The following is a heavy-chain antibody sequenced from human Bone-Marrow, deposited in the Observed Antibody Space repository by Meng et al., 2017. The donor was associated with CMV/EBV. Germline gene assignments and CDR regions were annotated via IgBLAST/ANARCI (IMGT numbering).Heavy chain of an antibody. V-gene: IGHV1-2*02. CDR3: ARGPLPVNEYPKIVTYYYYGMDV. D-gene: IGHD2-2*01. CDR1: GYTFTGYY. CDR2: INPNSGGT. Sequence: VKVSCKASGYTFTGYYMHWVRQAPGQGLEWMGWINPNSGGTNYAQKFQGRVTMTRDTSISTAYMELSRLRSDDTAVYYCARGPLPVNEYPKIVTYYYYGMDVWGQGTTVTVSS. J-gene: IGHJ6*02.